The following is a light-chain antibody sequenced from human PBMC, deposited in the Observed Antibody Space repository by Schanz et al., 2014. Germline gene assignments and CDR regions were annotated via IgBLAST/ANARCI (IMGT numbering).Light chain of an antibody. CDR1: QSISSW. V-gene: IGKV1-5*01. CDR2: DAS. J-gene: IGKJ1*01. CDR3: QQYSSYWA. Sequence: DIQMTQSPSTLSASVGARVTITCRASQSISSWLAWYQQKPGKAPKVLIYDASSLESGVPSRFSGSGSGTEFTLTINSLQPDDFATYYCQQYSSYWAFGQGTKVEIK.